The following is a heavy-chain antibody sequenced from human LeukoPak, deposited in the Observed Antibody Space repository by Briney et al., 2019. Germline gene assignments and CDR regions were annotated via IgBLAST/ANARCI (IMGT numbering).Heavy chain of an antibody. D-gene: IGHD2-2*01. CDR2: ISYDGSNK. J-gene: IGHJ4*02. Sequence: GGSLRLSCAASGFTFSSYAMHWVRQAPGKGLEWVAVISYDGSNKYYADSVKGRFTISRDNSKNTLYLQMNSLRAEDTAVYYCARDLEIVVVPAANNWGQGTLVTVSS. V-gene: IGHV3-30-3*01. CDR1: GFTFSSYA. CDR3: ARDLEIVVVPAANN.